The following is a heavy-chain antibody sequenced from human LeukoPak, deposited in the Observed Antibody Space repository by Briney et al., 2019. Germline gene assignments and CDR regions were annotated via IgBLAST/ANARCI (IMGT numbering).Heavy chain of an antibody. Sequence: GGSLRLSCAASGFTFISYAMSWVRQAPGKGLEWVSAISGSGDTTYSADSVRGRFTISRDNSKNTLYLQMNSLRAEDTAVYYCANVGARDYWGQGTLVTVSS. V-gene: IGHV3-23*01. CDR3: ANVGARDY. J-gene: IGHJ4*02. CDR1: GFTFISYA. CDR2: ISGSGDTT. D-gene: IGHD1-26*01.